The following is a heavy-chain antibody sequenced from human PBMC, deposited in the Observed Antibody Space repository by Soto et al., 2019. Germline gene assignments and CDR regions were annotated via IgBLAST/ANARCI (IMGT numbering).Heavy chain of an antibody. CDR1: GYTFTSYA. Sequence: QVQLVQSGAEVKKPGASVKVSCKASGYTFTSYAMHWVRQAPGQRLEWMGWINAGNGNTKYSQKFQGRVTITRDTSASTAYMELSSLRSEDTAVYYCAKSWQQLGGDAFDIWGQGTMVTVSS. CDR3: AKSWQQLGGDAFDI. D-gene: IGHD6-13*01. V-gene: IGHV1-3*01. J-gene: IGHJ3*02. CDR2: INAGNGNT.